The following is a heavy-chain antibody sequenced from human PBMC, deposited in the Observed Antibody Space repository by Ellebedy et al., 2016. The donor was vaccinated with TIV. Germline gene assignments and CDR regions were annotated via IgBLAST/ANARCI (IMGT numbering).Heavy chain of an antibody. CDR1: GGSIRSTTYY. J-gene: IGHJ4*02. D-gene: IGHD6-19*01. CDR2: ISYSRST. V-gene: IGHV4-39*01. Sequence: SETLSLTCTVSGGSIRSTTYYWGWIRQPPGKGLEWIGSISYSRSTYYNPSLKSRVSISVDTSKNQFSLKLSSVTAADTAVYYCARLQTPYSSGWYYFDYWGQGTLVTVSS. CDR3: ARLQTPYSSGWYYFDY.